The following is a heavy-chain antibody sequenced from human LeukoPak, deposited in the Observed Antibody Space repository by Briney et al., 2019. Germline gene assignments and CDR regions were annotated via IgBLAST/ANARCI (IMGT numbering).Heavy chain of an antibody. D-gene: IGHD2-2*01. V-gene: IGHV3-15*01. Sequence: TTGGSLRLSCVASGFTFSSYAMSWVRQAPGKGLEWVGRIKSETDGGTTDSAAPVKGRFTISRDDSKNTLYLQMISLKTEDTAVYYCMTDVLNDVYGYCSDISCYVSVDYWGQGTLVTVSS. CDR2: IKSETDGGTT. J-gene: IGHJ4*02. CDR1: GFTFSSYA. CDR3: MTDVLNDVYGYCSDISCYVSVDY.